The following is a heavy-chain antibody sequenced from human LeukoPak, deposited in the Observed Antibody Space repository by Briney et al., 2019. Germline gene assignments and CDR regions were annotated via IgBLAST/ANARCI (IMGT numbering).Heavy chain of an antibody. CDR2: ISSSSSYI. V-gene: IGHV3-21*01. J-gene: IGHJ1*01. D-gene: IGHD3-22*01. CDR3: ARSEDYYGSSGYYQMNELFQH. Sequence: GGSLRLSCAASGFTFSSYSMNWVRQAPGKGLEWVSSISSSSSYIYYADSVKGRFTISRDNAKSSLYLQMNSLRAEDTAVYYCARSEDYYGSSGYYQMNELFQHWGQGTLVTVSS. CDR1: GFTFSSYS.